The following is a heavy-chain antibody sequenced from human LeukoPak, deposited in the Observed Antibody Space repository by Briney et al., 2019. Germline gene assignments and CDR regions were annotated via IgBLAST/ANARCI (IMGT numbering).Heavy chain of an antibody. CDR2: IWYDGSNK. CDR1: GFTFSSYG. V-gene: IGHV3-33*01. CDR3: ARDRDYYDSSGSFDY. D-gene: IGHD3-22*01. Sequence: GGSLRLSCAASGFTFSSYGMHWVRQAPGKGLEMVAVIWYDGSNKYYADSVKGRFTISRDNSKNTLNLQMNSLRAEDTAVYYCARDRDYYDSSGSFDYWGQGTLVTVSS. J-gene: IGHJ4*02.